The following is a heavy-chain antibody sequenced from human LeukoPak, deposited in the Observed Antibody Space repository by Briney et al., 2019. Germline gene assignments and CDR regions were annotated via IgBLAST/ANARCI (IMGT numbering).Heavy chain of an antibody. CDR3: ARYGMTTVTPWGFDY. CDR1: GGSISSYY. D-gene: IGHD4-17*01. J-gene: IGHJ4*02. Sequence: PSETLSLTCTVSGGSISSYYWSWIRQPPGKGLEWIGYIYYSGSTNYTPSLKSRVAISVDTSKNQFSLKLNSVTAADTAVYYCARYGMTTVTPWGFDYWGQGTLVTVSS. V-gene: IGHV4-59*01. CDR2: IYYSGST.